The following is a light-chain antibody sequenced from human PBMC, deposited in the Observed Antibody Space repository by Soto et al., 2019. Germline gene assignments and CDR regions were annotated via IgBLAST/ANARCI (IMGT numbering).Light chain of an antibody. J-gene: IGKJ2*01. CDR2: KAS. CDR1: QSISGW. V-gene: IGKV1-5*03. CDR3: QEYNSHSRYT. Sequence: DIQMTQSPSTLSASVGDRVTITCRASQSISGWLAWYQQKPGKAPRLLIYKASNLQSGVPSRFSGSGSGTEFTLTINNLQPDDYATYYCQEYNSHSRYTFGQGTRL.